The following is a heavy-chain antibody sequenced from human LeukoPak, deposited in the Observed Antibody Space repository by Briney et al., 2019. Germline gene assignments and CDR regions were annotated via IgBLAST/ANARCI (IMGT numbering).Heavy chain of an antibody. V-gene: IGHV1-69*13. CDR3: ASETYYYDSSGYFDY. D-gene: IGHD3-22*01. J-gene: IGHJ4*02. CDR1: GGTFSSYA. Sequence: SVKVSCKASGGTFSSYAISWVRQAPGQGLEWMGGIIPIFGTANYAQKFQGRVTITADESTSTAYMELSSLRSEDTAVYYCASETYYYDSSGYFDYWGQGTLVTVSS. CDR2: IIPIFGTA.